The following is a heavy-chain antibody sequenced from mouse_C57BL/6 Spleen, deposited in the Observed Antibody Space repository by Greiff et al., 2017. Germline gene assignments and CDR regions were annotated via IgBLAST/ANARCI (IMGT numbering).Heavy chain of an antibody. J-gene: IGHJ1*03. CDR2: IYPSDSET. Sequence: QVQLQQPGAELVRPGSSVKLSCKASGYTFTSYWMDWVKQRPGQGLEWIGNIYPSDSETHYNQKFKDKATLTVDKSSSTAYMQLSSLTSEDSAVYYCARRWDGGCYFDVWGTGTTVTVSS. CDR3: ARRWDGGCYFDV. D-gene: IGHD4-1*01. CDR1: GYTFTSYW. V-gene: IGHV1-61*01.